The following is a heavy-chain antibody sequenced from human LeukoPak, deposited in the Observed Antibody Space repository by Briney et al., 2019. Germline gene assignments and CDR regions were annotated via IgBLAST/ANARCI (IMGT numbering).Heavy chain of an antibody. CDR2: INPNSGGT. CDR1: GYTFINYG. Sequence: GATVRVSCKASGYTFINYGINWVRQAPGQGLEWMGRINPNSGGTNYAQKFQGRVTMTRDTSISTAYMELSRLRSDDTAVYYCARPGYRSSSWYSGYWGQGTLVTVSS. V-gene: IGHV1-2*06. CDR3: ARPGYRSSSWYSGY. D-gene: IGHD6-13*01. J-gene: IGHJ4*02.